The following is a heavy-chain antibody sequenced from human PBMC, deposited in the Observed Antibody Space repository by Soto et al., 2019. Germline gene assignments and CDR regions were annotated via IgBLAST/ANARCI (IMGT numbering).Heavy chain of an antibody. D-gene: IGHD3-3*01. CDR2: IYYSGST. CDR1: GGSISSSSYY. CDR3: ARLYYDFWSGYSAEYFDY. V-gene: IGHV4-39*01. Sequence: SETLSLTCTVSGGSISSSSYYWGWIRQPPGKGLEWIGSIYYSGSTYYNPSLKSRVTISVDTSKNQFSLKLSSVTAADTAVYYCARLYYDFWSGYSAEYFDYWGQGTLVTVSS. J-gene: IGHJ4*02.